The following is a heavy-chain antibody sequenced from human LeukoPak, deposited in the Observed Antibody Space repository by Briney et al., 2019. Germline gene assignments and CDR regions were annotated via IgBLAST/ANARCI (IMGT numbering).Heavy chain of an antibody. CDR3: ARDPLGGFGELSNDY. J-gene: IGHJ4*02. V-gene: IGHV1-46*01. CDR2: INPSGGST. D-gene: IGHD3-10*01. Sequence: ASVKVSCKASGYTFTSYYMHWVRQAPGQGLEWMGIINPSGGSTSYAQKFQGRVTMTRDMSTSTVYMELSSLRSDDTAVYYCARDPLGGFGELSNDYWGQGTLVTVSS. CDR1: GYTFTSYY.